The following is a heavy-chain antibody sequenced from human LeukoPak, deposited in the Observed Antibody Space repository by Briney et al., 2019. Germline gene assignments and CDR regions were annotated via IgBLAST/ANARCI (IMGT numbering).Heavy chain of an antibody. D-gene: IGHD6-19*01. CDR2: ISYDGSNK. CDR3: ARDSVAATRDFQH. CDR1: GFTFSSYA. Sequence: GGSLRLSCAASGFTFSSYAMHWVRQAPGKGLEWVAVISYDGSNKYYADSVKGRFTISRDNSKNTLYLQMNSLRAEDTAVYYCARDSVAATRDFQHWGQGTLVTVSS. J-gene: IGHJ1*01. V-gene: IGHV3-30-3*01.